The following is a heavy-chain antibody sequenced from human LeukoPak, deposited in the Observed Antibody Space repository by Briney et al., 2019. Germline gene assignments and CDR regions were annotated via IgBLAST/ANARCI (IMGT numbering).Heavy chain of an antibody. J-gene: IGHJ4*02. D-gene: IGHD5-18*01. CDR2: ISGAGAFT. V-gene: IGHV3-23*01. CDR1: GFTFSTYA. Sequence: PEGSLRLSCAASGFTFSTYAMSWVRQAPGKGPEWVSAISGAGAFTYYADSVKGRFTISRDNSRNTLHLQMNSLRAEDTAVYYCAKQLWSANDYWGQGTLVTVSS. CDR3: AKQLWSANDY.